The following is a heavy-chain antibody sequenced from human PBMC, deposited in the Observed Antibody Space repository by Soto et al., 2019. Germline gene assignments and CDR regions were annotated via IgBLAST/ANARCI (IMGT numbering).Heavy chain of an antibody. Sequence: GGSLRLSCATSGFTFSDYYMSWIRQAPGKGLEWISYINSRGTTINYADSMKGRITISRDNARNSLYLQMTSLIAEDTGVYYCARSRGWLQPSYYYGMDVWGQGTTVTVSS. D-gene: IGHD5-12*01. V-gene: IGHV3-11*01. J-gene: IGHJ6*02. CDR2: INSRGTTI. CDR3: ARSRGWLQPSYYYGMDV. CDR1: GFTFSDYY.